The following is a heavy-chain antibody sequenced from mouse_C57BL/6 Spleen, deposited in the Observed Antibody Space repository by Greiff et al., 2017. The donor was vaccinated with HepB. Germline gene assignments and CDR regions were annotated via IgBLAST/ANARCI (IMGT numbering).Heavy chain of an antibody. J-gene: IGHJ3*01. CDR1: GYTFTSYD. V-gene: IGHV1-85*01. Sequence: QVQLKESGPELVKPGASVKLSCKASGYTFTSYDINWVKQRPGQGLEWIGWIYPRDGSTKYNEKFKGKATLTVDTSSSTAYMELHSLTSEDSAVYFCDRRDGYYVFAYWGQGTLVTVSA. D-gene: IGHD2-3*01. CDR2: IYPRDGST. CDR3: DRRDGYYVFAY.